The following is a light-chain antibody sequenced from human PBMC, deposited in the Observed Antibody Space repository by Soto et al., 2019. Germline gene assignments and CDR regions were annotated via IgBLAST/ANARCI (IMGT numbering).Light chain of an antibody. V-gene: IGLV2-14*01. CDR3: NSYTSSSTRV. Sequence: QSVLTQPASVSGSPGQSLTTSCTGTSTDVGAYEYVSWYQQQPGKAPKLIIYDVSNRPSGVSDRFSGSKSGNTASLTISGLQTEDEADYYCNSYTSSSTRVFGTGTKLTVL. J-gene: IGLJ1*01. CDR1: STDVGAYEY. CDR2: DVS.